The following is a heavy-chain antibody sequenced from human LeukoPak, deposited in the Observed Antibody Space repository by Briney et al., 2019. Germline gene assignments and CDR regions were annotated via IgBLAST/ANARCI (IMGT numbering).Heavy chain of an antibody. J-gene: IGHJ4*02. CDR2: INSDGSST. Sequence: GGSLRLSCAASGFTFSSYWMHWVRQAPGKGLVWVSRINSDGSSTSYADSVKGRFTISRDNAKNTLYLQMNSLRAEDTAVYYCARGYFDRLDGDSYFDYWGQGTLVTVSS. CDR1: GFTFSSYW. CDR3: ARGYFDRLDGDSYFDY. V-gene: IGHV3-74*01. D-gene: IGHD3-9*01.